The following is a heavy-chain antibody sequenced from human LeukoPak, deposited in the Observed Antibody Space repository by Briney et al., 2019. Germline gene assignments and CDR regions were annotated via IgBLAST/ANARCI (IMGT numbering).Heavy chain of an antibody. Sequence: PGRSLRLSCAASGFTFSSYGMHWVRQAPGKGLEWVAVIWCDGSNKYYADSVKGRFTISRDNSKNTLYLQMNSLRAEDTAVYYCARDRYYYDSSGYFDYWGQGTLVTVSS. CDR2: IWCDGSNK. J-gene: IGHJ4*02. CDR3: ARDRYYYDSSGYFDY. CDR1: GFTFSSYG. V-gene: IGHV3-30*19. D-gene: IGHD3-22*01.